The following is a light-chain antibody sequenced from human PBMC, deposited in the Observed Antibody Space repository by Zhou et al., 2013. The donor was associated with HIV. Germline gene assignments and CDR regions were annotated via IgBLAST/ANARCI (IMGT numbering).Light chain of an antibody. V-gene: IGKV3-20*01. CDR3: QQYGTSAIT. J-gene: IGKJ5*01. Sequence: PGERATLYCRASQNVYSNYLAWYQQKPGQAPRLLIYGASSRATGIPERFRGGGSGTNFTLTITRLEPEDFAAYHCQQYGTSAITFGQGTRLEMK. CDR1: QNVYSNY. CDR2: GAS.